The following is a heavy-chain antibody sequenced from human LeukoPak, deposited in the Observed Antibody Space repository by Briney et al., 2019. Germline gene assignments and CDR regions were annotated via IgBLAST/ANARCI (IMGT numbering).Heavy chain of an antibody. CDR2: IYYSGNT. V-gene: IGHV4-39*01. CDR1: GGSISSSSYY. CDR3: ARHDPSAQPDY. J-gene: IGHJ4*02. Sequence: SETLSLTCTVSGGSISSSSYYWGGIRQPPGKGLEWIGSIYYSGNTYYNPSLQSRVTISVDTSKNQFSLKLSSVTAADTAVYYCARHDPSAQPDYWGQGTLVTVSS.